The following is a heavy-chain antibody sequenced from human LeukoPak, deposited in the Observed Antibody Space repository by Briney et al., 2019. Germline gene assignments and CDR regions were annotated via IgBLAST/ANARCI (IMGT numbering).Heavy chain of an antibody. CDR2: IIPIFGTA. CDR1: GGTFSSYA. J-gene: IGHJ4*02. D-gene: IGHD6-19*01. V-gene: IGHV1-69*01. CDR3: ARDMDSSGWYPWYFDY. Sequence: SVKVSCKASGGTFSSYAISWVRQAPGQGLEWMGGIIPIFGTANYAQKFQGRVTITADESTSTAYMELSSLRSEDTAVYYCARDMDSSGWYPWYFDYWGQGTLVTVSS.